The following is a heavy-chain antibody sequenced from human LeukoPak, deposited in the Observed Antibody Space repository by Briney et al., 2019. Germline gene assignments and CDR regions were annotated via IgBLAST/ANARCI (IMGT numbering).Heavy chain of an antibody. CDR2: INPNSGGT. V-gene: IGHV1-2*02. CDR1: GYTFTGYY. J-gene: IGHJ4*02. Sequence: ASVKVSCKASGYTFTGYYMHWVRQAPGQGLEWMGWINPNSGGTNYAQKFQGRVTMTRDTSISTAYMELSRLRSDDTAVYCCARAGYDILTGYYHPLDYWGQGTLVTVSS. D-gene: IGHD3-9*01. CDR3: ARAGYDILTGYYHPLDY.